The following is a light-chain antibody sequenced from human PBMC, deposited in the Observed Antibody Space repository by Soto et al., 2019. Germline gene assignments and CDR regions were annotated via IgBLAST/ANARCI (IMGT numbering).Light chain of an antibody. J-gene: IGLJ2*01. CDR2: DVT. V-gene: IGLV2-14*01. CDR1: SSDIGDYDY. CDR3: CSYPDIALDVV. Sequence: QSVLTQPASVSGSPGQSITISCTGTSSDIGDYDYVSWYQHLPGKAPKLLIFDVTHRPSGVSDRFSGSKSGNTASLTISGVRPEDEAEYYCCSYPDIALDVVFGGGTKLTVL.